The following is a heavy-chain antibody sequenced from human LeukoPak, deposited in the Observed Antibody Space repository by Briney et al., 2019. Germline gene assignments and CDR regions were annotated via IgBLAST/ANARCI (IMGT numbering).Heavy chain of an antibody. V-gene: IGHV3-30*18. J-gene: IGHJ4*02. CDR3: AKANGDSKTGTTAVDY. CDR2: ISYDGSNK. CDR1: GFTFSSYG. Sequence: GGSLRLSCAASGFTFSSYGMHWVRQAPGKGLEWVAVISYDGSNKYYADSVKGRFTISRDNSKNTLYLQMNSLRAEDTAVYYCAKANGDSKTGTTAVDYWGQGTLVTVSS. D-gene: IGHD1-1*01.